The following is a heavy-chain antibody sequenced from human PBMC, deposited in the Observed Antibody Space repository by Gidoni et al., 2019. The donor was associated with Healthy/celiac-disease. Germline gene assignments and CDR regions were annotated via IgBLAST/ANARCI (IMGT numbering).Heavy chain of an antibody. J-gene: IGHJ6*03. CDR3: ARQRQWLPDYYYMDV. V-gene: IGHV5-51*01. CDR2: IYPGDSDT. Sequence: EVQLVQSGAEVKKPGESLTISCKGSGYSFTSYWIGWVRQMPGKGLEWMGIIYPGDSDTRYSPSFQGQVTISADKSISTAYLQWSSLKASDTAMYYCARQRQWLPDYYYMDVWGKGTTVTVSS. CDR1: GYSFTSYW. D-gene: IGHD5-12*01.